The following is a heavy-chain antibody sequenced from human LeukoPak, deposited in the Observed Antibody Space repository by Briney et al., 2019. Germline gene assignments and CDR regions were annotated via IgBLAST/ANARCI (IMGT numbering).Heavy chain of an antibody. V-gene: IGHV1-2*02. Sequence: GASLKVSCKASGFTFTDHYMHWVRQAPGQGLEWMGWVNGKSGVTFYAQQFQDRITVTRDTSISTMYLELNRLTSADTAIYHCARDFDWGPDYWGPGTLVAVSS. CDR2: VNGKSGVT. J-gene: IGHJ4*02. CDR3: ARDFDWGPDY. CDR1: GFTFTDHY. D-gene: IGHD3-16*01.